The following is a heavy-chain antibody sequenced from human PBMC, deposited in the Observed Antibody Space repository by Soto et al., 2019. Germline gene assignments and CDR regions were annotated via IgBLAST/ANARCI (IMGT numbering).Heavy chain of an antibody. CDR1: GGTFSSYA. Sequence: QVQLVQSGAEVKKPGSSVKVSCKASGGTFSSYAISWVRQAPGQGLEWMGGIIPISETTNYAQKFQGRVTMPADEFKSTAYMELSSLRSEDTAVYYCARSEGSSTSLEIYYYYCYGMDVWGQGTTVTVSS. J-gene: IGHJ6*02. D-gene: IGHD2-2*01. V-gene: IGHV1-69*01. CDR2: IIPISETT. CDR3: ARSEGSSTSLEIYYYYCYGMDV.